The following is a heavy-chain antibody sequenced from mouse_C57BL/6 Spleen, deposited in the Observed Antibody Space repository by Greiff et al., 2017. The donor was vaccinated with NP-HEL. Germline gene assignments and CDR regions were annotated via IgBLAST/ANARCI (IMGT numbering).Heavy chain of an antibody. D-gene: IGHD2-3*01. J-gene: IGHJ2*01. CDR2: IYPGSGNT. CDR1: GYTFTDYY. Sequence: VQLQQSGAELVRPGASVKLSCKASGYTFTDYYINWVKQRPGQGLEWIARIYPGSGNTYYNEKFKGKATLTAEKSSSTAYMQLSSLTSEDSAVYFCARSDGYYGYFDYWGQGTTLTVSS. V-gene: IGHV1-76*01. CDR3: ARSDGYYGYFDY.